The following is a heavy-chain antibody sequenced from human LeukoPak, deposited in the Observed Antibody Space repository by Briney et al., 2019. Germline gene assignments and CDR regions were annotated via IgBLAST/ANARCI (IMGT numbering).Heavy chain of an antibody. Sequence: ASVKVSCKASGYTFTMYYIHWVRQAPGQGLEWMGMIDPRDGATTYAQRFQGRVTMTRDMSTTTVYMDLRSLRSEDTAVYYCARGHGSSWFDYWGQGTLVTVSS. CDR2: IDPRDGAT. V-gene: IGHV1-46*01. CDR1: GYTFTMYY. J-gene: IGHJ4*02. CDR3: ARGHGSSWFDY. D-gene: IGHD6-13*01.